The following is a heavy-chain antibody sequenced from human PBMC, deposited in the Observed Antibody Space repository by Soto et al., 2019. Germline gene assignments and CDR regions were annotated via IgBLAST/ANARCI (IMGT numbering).Heavy chain of an antibody. J-gene: IGHJ6*02. Sequence: HPGGSLRLSFAASGFTFHSYDMHWVRQDTGKGLEWVSGIGTAGETYYLGSVKGRFTISRENAENSLYLQMNTLIAGDTSVYYCARVIFGDYYGMDVWGQGTTVTVSS. V-gene: IGHV3-13*01. CDR2: IGTAGET. CDR3: ARVIFGDYYGMDV. CDR1: GFTFHSYD. D-gene: IGHD3-3*01.